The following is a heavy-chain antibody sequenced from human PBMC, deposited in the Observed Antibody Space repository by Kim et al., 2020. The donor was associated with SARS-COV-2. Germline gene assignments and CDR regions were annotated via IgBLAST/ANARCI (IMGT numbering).Heavy chain of an antibody. J-gene: IGHJ6*02. CDR2: IKSKTDGGTT. CDR1: GFTFSNAW. Sequence: GGSLRLSCAASGFTFSNAWMSWVLQAPGKGLEWVGRIKSKTDGGTTDYAAPVKGRFTISRDDSKNTLYLQMNSLKTEDTAVYYCTTGIGGWDSSGWGMDVWGQGTTVTVSS. D-gene: IGHD6-19*01. CDR3: TTGIGGWDSSGWGMDV. V-gene: IGHV3-15*01.